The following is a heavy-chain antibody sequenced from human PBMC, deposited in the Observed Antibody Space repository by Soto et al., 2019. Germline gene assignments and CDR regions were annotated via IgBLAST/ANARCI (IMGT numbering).Heavy chain of an antibody. D-gene: IGHD4-17*01. J-gene: IGHJ4*02. CDR1: GFTFGSYG. CDR2: ISYDGTNK. V-gene: IGHV3-30*18. CDR3: AQVPRYTVTPPDDY. Sequence: GGSLRLSCVASGFTFGSYGMHWVRQAPGKGLEWVAVISYDGTNKYYKDSVKGRFTISRDNSKKTLWLQMNSRRAEDTAVYYCAQVPRYTVTPPDDYWGQGTLVTVSS.